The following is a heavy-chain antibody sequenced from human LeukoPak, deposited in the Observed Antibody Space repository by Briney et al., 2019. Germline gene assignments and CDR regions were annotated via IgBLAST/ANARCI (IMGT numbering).Heavy chain of an antibody. CDR2: IYHSGST. CDR1: GYSISSSYY. J-gene: IGHJ4*02. V-gene: IGHV4-38-2*02. CDR3: ARSAYSTSPIDY. Sequence: SETLSLTCTVSGYSISSSYYWGWIRQPPVKGLEWIGSIYHSGSTYYSPSLKSRVTISVDTSKNQFSLKLNSVTAADTAVYYCARSAYSTSPIDYWGQGTLVTVSS. D-gene: IGHD6-6*01.